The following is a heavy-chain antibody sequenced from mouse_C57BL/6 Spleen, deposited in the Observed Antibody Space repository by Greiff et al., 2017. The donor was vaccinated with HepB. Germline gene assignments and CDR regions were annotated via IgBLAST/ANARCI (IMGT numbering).Heavy chain of an antibody. V-gene: IGHV1-69*01. J-gene: IGHJ4*01. Sequence: QVQLQQSGAELVMPGASVKLSCKASGYTFTSYWMHWVKQRPGQGLEWIGEIDPSDSYTNYNQKFKGKSTLTVDKSSSTAYMQLSSLTSEDAAVYYCARRDDGYAMDYWGQGTSVTVSS. D-gene: IGHD2-14*01. CDR1: GYTFTSYW. CDR3: ARRDDGYAMDY. CDR2: IDPSDSYT.